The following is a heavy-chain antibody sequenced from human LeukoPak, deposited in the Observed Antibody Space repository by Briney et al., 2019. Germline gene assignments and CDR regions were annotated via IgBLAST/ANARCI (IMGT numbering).Heavy chain of an antibody. CDR1: GGSISSGSYY. Sequence: SETLSHTCTVSGGSISSGSYYWSWIRQPPGKGLEWIGYIYYSGSTNYNPSLKSRVTMSVDTSKNQFSLKLSSVTAADTAVYYCARAEGDYYYMDVRGKGTTVTVSS. CDR2: IYYSGST. CDR3: ARAEGDYYYMDV. J-gene: IGHJ6*03. V-gene: IGHV4-61*01.